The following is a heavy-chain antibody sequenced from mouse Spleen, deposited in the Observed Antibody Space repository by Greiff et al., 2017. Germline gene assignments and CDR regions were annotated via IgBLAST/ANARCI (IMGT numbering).Heavy chain of an antibody. CDR1: GFSLTNYG. Sequence: VQLQQSGPGLVAPSQSLSITCTVSGFSLTNYGVHWVRQPPGKGLEWLVVIWSDGSTTYNSALKSRLSIRKDNSKSQVFLKMNSLQTDDTAMYYCARHLITTVVAPYAMDYWGQGTSVTVSS. CDR2: IWSDGST. D-gene: IGHD1-1*01. J-gene: IGHJ4*01. CDR3: ARHLITTVVAPYAMDY. V-gene: IGHV2-6-1*01.